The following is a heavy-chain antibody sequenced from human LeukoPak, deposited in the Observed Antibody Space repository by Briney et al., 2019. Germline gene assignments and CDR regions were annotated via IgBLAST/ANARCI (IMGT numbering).Heavy chain of an antibody. D-gene: IGHD2-15*01. V-gene: IGHV3-21*01. CDR1: GFTFRSYS. J-gene: IGHJ5*02. CDR3: ARARPKIVVVVAATRFRWFDP. CDR2: ISTSRSYI. Sequence: GGSLRLSCAASGFTFRSYSMNWVRQAPGKGLEWVSSISTSRSYIYYADSVKGRFTISRDNAKNSLYLQMNSLRAEDTAVYYCARARPKIVVVVAATRFRWFDPWGQGTLVTVSS.